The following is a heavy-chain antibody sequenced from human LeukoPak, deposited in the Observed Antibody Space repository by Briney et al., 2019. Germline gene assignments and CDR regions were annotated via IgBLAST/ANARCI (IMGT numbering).Heavy chain of an antibody. CDR2: ISWNSGSI. J-gene: IGHJ4*02. CDR1: GFTFDDYA. Sequence: GRSLRLSCAASGFTFDDYAMHWVRQAPGKGLEWVSGISWNSGSIGYADSVKGRFTISRDNAKNPLYLQMNSLRAEDTALYYCAKDYARGGVYDILTGDIDYWGQGTLVTVSS. V-gene: IGHV3-9*01. CDR3: AKDYARGGVYDILTGDIDY. D-gene: IGHD3-9*01.